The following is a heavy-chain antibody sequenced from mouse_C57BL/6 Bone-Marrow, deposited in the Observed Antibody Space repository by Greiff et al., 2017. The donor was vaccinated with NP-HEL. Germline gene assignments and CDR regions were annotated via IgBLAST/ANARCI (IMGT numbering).Heavy chain of an antibody. V-gene: IGHV1-80*01. CDR3: ARYGSSYLFDY. CDR2: IYPGDGDT. Sequence: VQLQPSGAELVKPGASVKISCKASGYAFSSYWMNWVKQRPGKGLEWIGQIYPGDGDTNYNGKFKGKATLTADKSSSTAYMQLSSLTSEDSAVYFCARYGSSYLFDYWGQGTTLTVSS. CDR1: GYAFSSYW. D-gene: IGHD1-1*01. J-gene: IGHJ2*01.